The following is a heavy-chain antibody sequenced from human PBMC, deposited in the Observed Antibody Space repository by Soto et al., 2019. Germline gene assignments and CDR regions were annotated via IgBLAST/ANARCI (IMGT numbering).Heavy chain of an antibody. J-gene: IGHJ4*02. V-gene: IGHV3-53*04. CDR3: ARDSPPYCSSTSCYGH. Sequence: EVQLVESGGGLVQPGGSLRLSCAASGFTVSSNYMSWVRQAPGKGLEWVSVIYSGGSTYYADSVKGRFTIYRHNSKDTRYLQMNRLRGEDTAVYYCARDSPPYCSSTSCYGHWGQGTLVTVSS. CDR1: GFTVSSNY. D-gene: IGHD2-2*01. CDR2: IYSGGST.